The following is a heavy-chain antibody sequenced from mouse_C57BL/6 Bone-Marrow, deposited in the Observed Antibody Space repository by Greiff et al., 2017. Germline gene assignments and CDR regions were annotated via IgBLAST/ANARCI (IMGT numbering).Heavy chain of an antibody. J-gene: IGHJ3*01. D-gene: IGHD4-1*01. Sequence: VQLQQPGAELVRPGSSVKLSCKASGYTFTSYWMHWVKQRPIQGLEWIGNIDPSDSETHYNQKFTDKATLTVDKSSSTAYMQLSSLTSEDSAVYYCARVELGRDWCAYWGQGTLVTVSA. CDR3: ARVELGRDWCAY. V-gene: IGHV1-52*01. CDR2: IDPSDSET. CDR1: GYTFTSYW.